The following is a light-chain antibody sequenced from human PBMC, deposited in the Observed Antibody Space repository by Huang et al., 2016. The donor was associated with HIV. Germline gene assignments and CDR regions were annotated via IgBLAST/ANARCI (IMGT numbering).Light chain of an antibody. CDR2: TAS. CDR3: QQSLSVPRT. J-gene: IGKJ1*01. V-gene: IGKV1-39*01. CDR1: QNITKS. Sequence: DIQMTQSPPSLSASVGGRVTFACRANQNITKSLNWYQQKPGKAPKLLIYTASTLESGVPSRFSGSGSGSRFTLSITNLQPEDFATYYCQQSLSVPRTFGRGTTLEIK.